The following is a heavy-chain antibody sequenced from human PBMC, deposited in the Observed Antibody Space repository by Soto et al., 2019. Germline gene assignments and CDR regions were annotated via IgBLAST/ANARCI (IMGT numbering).Heavy chain of an antibody. CDR3: GRLEGLATISYYFDY. Sequence: PSETLSLTCTVSGGSISSYYWTWIRQPPGKGLEWIGYVYYSGSTNYNPSLESRVTISVDTSKNQFSLKLRSLSAADTAVYYCGRLEGLATISYYFDYWGQGALVTVSS. CDR2: VYYSGST. J-gene: IGHJ4*02. D-gene: IGHD3-9*01. V-gene: IGHV4-59*08. CDR1: GGSISSYY.